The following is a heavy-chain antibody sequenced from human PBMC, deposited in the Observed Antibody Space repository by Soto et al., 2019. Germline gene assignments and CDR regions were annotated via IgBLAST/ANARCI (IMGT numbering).Heavy chain of an antibody. D-gene: IGHD1-26*01. Sequence: ASVKVSCKASGYTFSNFGINWVRQAPGQGLEWMGWITPYNGNANYAQKHQDRLTITTDTSTNTAYLELRSLRSDDTAVYFCARARMYSGAYHDYWGPGTLDTVST. CDR1: GYTFSNFG. V-gene: IGHV1-18*04. CDR3: ARARMYSGAYHDY. J-gene: IGHJ4*01. CDR2: ITPYNGNA.